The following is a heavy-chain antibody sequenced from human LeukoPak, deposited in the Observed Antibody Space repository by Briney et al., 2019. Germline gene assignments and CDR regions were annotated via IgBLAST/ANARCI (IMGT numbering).Heavy chain of an antibody. D-gene: IGHD5-12*01. Sequence: SVKVSCKASGFTFTSSAMQWVRQARGQRLEWIGWIVVGSGNTNYAQKFQERVTITRDMSTSTACMELSSLRSEDTAVYYCAADCRDGYNCGYWYFDLWGRGTLVTVSS. J-gene: IGHJ2*01. CDR3: AADCRDGYNCGYWYFDL. CDR2: IVVGSGNT. CDR1: GFTFTSSA. V-gene: IGHV1-58*02.